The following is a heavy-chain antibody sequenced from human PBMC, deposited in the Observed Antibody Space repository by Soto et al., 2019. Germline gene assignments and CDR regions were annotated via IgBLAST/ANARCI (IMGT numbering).Heavy chain of an antibody. Sequence: GGSLRLSCAASGFIFRDWFMSWIRQAPGKGLEWISYISKDSGRATRYADSVKGRFTISRDNSKNTLYLQMNSLRAEDTAVYYCARGPYSGSYYNFDYWGPGILVTVSS. V-gene: IGHV3-11*01. CDR1: GFIFRDWF. D-gene: IGHD1-26*01. CDR2: ISKDSGRAT. CDR3: ARGPYSGSYYNFDY. J-gene: IGHJ4*02.